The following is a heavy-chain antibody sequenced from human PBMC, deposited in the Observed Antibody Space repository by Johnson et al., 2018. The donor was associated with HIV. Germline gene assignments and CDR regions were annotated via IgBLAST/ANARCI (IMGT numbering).Heavy chain of an antibody. CDR1: GFTLSDPY. D-gene: IGHD3-22*01. CDR2: IRNKANRDTT. J-gene: IGHJ3*02. CDR3: ARDSSGYSGFDI. V-gene: IGHV3-72*01. Sequence: VQLVESGGGLAKPAWSPRLSCAASGFTLSDPYMDWVRQAPGKGLEWVARIRNKANRDTTEYAASVKGRFTISRDDSKKSLYLQMNSLKTEDTAVYYCARDSSGYSGFDIWGQGTKVTVSS.